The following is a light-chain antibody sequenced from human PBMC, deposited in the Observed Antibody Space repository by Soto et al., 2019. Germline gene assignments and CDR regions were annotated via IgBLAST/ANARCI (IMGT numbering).Light chain of an antibody. Sequence: DIQMTQSPSSLSASVGDRVTITCQASQDISNYLNWYQQKPGKAPKLLIYDASNLETGVPSRFSGSGSGTDFTFTISSLLPEDIATYYCQQGFTFGPGTKVDIK. CDR2: DAS. V-gene: IGKV1-33*01. CDR1: QDISNY. J-gene: IGKJ3*01. CDR3: QQGFT.